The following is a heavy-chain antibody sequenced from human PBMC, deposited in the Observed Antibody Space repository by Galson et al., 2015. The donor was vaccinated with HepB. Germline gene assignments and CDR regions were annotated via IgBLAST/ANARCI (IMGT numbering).Heavy chain of an antibody. CDR2: VLSKTDGGTT. Sequence: SLRLSCAASGFTFSSAWMSWVRQAPGRGLVWVGRVLSKTDGGTTDYGAPVKGRFTISRDDSTNTLYLQMNSLRAEDTAVYYCAKDGYSSGWWFYFDYWGQGALVTVSS. V-gene: IGHV3-15*01. D-gene: IGHD6-19*01. J-gene: IGHJ4*02. CDR3: AKDGYSSGWWFYFDY. CDR1: GFTFSSAW.